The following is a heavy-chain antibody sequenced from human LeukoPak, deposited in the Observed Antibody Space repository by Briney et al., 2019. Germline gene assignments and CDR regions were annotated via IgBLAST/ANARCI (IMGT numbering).Heavy chain of an antibody. CDR1: GFTFSSFG. CDR2: IWYDASNK. D-gene: IGHD6-13*01. J-gene: IGHJ4*02. Sequence: AGGSLRLPCAASGFTFSSFGMHWVRQAPGKGLEWVAVIWYDASNKYYADSVKGRFTISRDNSKNTLYLQMNSLRDDDTAVYYCVRGVGVSRFNYLDSWGQGTLVIVSS. CDR3: VRGVGVSRFNYLDS. V-gene: IGHV3-33*01.